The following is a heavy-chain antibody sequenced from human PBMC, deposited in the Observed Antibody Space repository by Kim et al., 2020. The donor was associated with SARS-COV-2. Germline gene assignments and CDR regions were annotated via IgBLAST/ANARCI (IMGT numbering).Heavy chain of an antibody. D-gene: IGHD4-4*01. V-gene: IGHV3-21*01. J-gene: IGHJ6*03. CDR3: ARDDYTDYYFYMDV. Sequence: GGSLRLSCAGSGFTFSDYSLNWVRQAPGKGLEWVSSISSTSSYIYYAGSLKGRFTISRDNAKNSLYLQMNSLRAEDTAVYYCARDDYTDYYFYMDVWGKGTTVTVSS. CDR1: GFTFSDYS. CDR2: ISSTSSYI.